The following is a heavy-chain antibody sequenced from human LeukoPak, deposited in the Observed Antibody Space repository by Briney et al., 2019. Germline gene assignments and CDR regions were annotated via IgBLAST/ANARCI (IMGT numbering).Heavy chain of an antibody. D-gene: IGHD1-26*01. CDR1: GYNFGNYW. V-gene: IGHV5-51*01. Sequence: GDSLKISCKGSGYNFGNYWIGWVRQMPGKGLEWMGIIYPGDSNMRYSPPFQGQVTISADRSISTAYLQWSSLKASGTAMYYCARQLSGSYPFDSWGQGTLVTVSS. J-gene: IGHJ4*02. CDR3: ARQLSGSYPFDS. CDR2: IYPGDSNM.